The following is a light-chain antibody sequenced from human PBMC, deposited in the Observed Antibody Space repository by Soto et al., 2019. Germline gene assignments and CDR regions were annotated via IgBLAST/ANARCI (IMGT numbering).Light chain of an antibody. CDR3: QQSYNTVWT. CDR2: AAS. CDR1: QSIATF. V-gene: IGKV1-39*01. J-gene: IGKJ1*01. Sequence: DIQMTQSPSSLSASAGDRVTITCRASQSIATFLNWYQQKPGKAPMLLISAASRLQSGVPARFSGSGSGTDFTLTIISLQPEDFATYYCQQSYNTVWTFGQGTKVDIK.